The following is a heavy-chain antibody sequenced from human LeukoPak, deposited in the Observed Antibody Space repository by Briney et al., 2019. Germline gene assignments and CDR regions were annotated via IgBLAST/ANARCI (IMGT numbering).Heavy chain of an antibody. D-gene: IGHD6-19*01. Sequence: RASVKVSCKASGYTFTGYYMHWVRQAPGQGLEWMGWINPNSGGTNYAQKFQGRVTMTRDTSISTAYMELSSLRADDTAVYYCTRNSGWYGVSWGQGTLVTVSS. J-gene: IGHJ4*02. V-gene: IGHV1-2*02. CDR2: INPNSGGT. CDR3: TRNSGWYGVS. CDR1: GYTFTGYY.